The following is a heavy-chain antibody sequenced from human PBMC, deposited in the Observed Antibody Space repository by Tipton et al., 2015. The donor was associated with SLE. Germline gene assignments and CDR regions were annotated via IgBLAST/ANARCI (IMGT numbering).Heavy chain of an antibody. V-gene: IGHV1-69*01. Sequence: QLVQSGAEVKKPGSSVKVSCKASGGTFSSYAISWVRQAPGQGLEWMGGIIPIFGTANYAQKFQGRVTITADESTSTAYMELSSLRSKNTAVYYCARGAEQDIVVLVAATLDYWGQGTLVTVSS. D-gene: IGHD2-15*01. CDR3: ARGAEQDIVVLVAATLDY. CDR2: IIPIFGTA. CDR1: GGTFSSYA. J-gene: IGHJ4*02.